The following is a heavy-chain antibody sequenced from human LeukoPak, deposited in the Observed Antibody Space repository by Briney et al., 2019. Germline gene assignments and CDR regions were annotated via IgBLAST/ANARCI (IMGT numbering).Heavy chain of an antibody. D-gene: IGHD3-22*01. CDR1: GGSFSGYY. CDR3: ARHRYYYDSSGYYSYYYYMDV. J-gene: IGHJ6*03. V-gene: IGHV4-34*01. CDR2: INHSGST. Sequence: SETLSLTCAVYGGSFSGYYWSWIRQPPGKGLEWIGEINHSGSTNYNPSLKSRVTISVDTSKNQFSLKLSSVTAADTAVYYCARHRYYYDSSGYYSYYYYMDVWGKGTTVTVSS.